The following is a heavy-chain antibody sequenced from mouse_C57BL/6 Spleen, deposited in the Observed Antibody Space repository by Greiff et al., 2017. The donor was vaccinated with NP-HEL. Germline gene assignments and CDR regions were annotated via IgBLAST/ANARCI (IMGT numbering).Heavy chain of an antibody. J-gene: IGHJ1*03. V-gene: IGHV5-17*01. CDR3: ARSDCGSRRYFDV. CDR1: GFTFSDYG. CDR2: ISSGSSTI. Sequence: EVKLVESGGGLVKPGGSLKLSCAASGFTFSDYGMHWVRQAPEKGLEWVAYISSGSSTIYYADTVKGRCTISRDNAKNTLFLQMSSLRSEDTAMYYCARSDCGSRRYFDVWGTGTTVTVSS. D-gene: IGHD1-1*01.